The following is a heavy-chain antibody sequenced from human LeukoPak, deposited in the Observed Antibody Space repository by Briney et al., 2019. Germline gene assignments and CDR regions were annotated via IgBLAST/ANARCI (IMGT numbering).Heavy chain of an antibody. CDR1: GGTFSSYA. CDR2: IIPIFGTA. D-gene: IGHD3-16*01. V-gene: IGHV1-69*05. CDR3: AGGTGYYFDY. Sequence: SVKVSXKASGGTFSSYAISWVRQAPGQGLEWMGGIIPIFGTANYAQKFQGRVTITTGESTSTAYMELSSLRSEDTAVYYCAGGTGYYFDYWGQGTLVTVSS. J-gene: IGHJ4*02.